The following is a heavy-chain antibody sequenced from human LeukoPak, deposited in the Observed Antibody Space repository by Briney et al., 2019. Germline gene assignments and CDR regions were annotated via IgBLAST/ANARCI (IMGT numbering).Heavy chain of an antibody. J-gene: IGHJ3*02. Sequence: GASVKVSCKVSGYTLNELSMHWVRQAPGKGLEWMGGFDPEDGETIYAQKFQGRVTMTEDTSTDTAYMELSSLRSEDTAVYYCATAYIVGARDAFDIWGQGTMVTVSS. D-gene: IGHD1-26*01. CDR1: GYTLNELS. V-gene: IGHV1-24*01. CDR3: ATAYIVGARDAFDI. CDR2: FDPEDGET.